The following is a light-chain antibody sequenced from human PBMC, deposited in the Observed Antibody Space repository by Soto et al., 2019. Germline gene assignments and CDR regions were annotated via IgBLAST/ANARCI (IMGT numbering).Light chain of an antibody. J-gene: IGKJ4*01. CDR2: ATS. Sequence: DIQMTQSPSSVSASVGDRVTITCRASQGIGSWLAWYQQKPGTAPKLLIYATSNLQSGVPSRFSGSGSGTDFTLSISSLQPEDFATYYCQQTTGFPLTFGGGIKVEI. CDR3: QQTTGFPLT. V-gene: IGKV1-12*01. CDR1: QGIGSW.